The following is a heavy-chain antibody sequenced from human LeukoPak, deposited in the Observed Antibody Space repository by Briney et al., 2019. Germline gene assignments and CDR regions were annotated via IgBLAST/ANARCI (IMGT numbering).Heavy chain of an antibody. CDR2: ISGSGGST. V-gene: IGHV3-23*01. CDR1: GFTFSSYA. Sequence: GVSLRLSCAASGFTFSSYAMSRVRQAPGKGLEWVSAISGSGGSTYYADSVKGRFTISRDNSKNTLYLQMNSLRAEDTAVYYCAKDWTHDYGDYFDYWGQGTLVTVFS. CDR3: AKDWTHDYGDYFDY. J-gene: IGHJ4*02. D-gene: IGHD4-17*01.